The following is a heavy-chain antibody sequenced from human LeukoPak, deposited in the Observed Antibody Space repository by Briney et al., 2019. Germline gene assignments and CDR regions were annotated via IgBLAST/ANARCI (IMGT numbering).Heavy chain of an antibody. J-gene: IGHJ4*02. CDR3: ARPSARGGYYSGYFDY. CDR2: ISSSSSTI. V-gene: IGHV3-48*02. CDR1: GFTFSSYS. D-gene: IGHD3-22*01. Sequence: GGSLRLSCAASGFTFSSYSMNWVRQAPGKGLEWVSYISSSSSTIYYADSVKGRFTISRDNAKNSLYLQMNSLRDEDTAVYYCARPSARGGYYSGYFDYWGQGTLVTVSS.